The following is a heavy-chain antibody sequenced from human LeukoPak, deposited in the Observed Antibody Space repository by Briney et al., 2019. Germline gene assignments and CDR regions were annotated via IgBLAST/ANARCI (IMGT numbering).Heavy chain of an antibody. CDR1: GXSIGSYY. Sequence: SETLSLTCSVSGXSIGSYYWSWIRQPPGKGLEWIGYIYYSGSTNYNPSLKSRVTMSVDTSKNQFSLKLTSVTAADTAVYYCARLRPVAGYDAFDIWGHGTMVTVSS. J-gene: IGHJ3*02. CDR3: ARLRPVAGYDAFDI. V-gene: IGHV4-59*08. CDR2: IYYSGST. D-gene: IGHD6-19*01.